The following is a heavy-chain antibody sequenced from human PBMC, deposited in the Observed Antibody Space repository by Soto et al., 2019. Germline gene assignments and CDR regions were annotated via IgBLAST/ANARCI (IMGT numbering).Heavy chain of an antibody. V-gene: IGHV1-69*13. D-gene: IGHD6-13*01. CDR2: IIPIFGTA. J-gene: IGHJ4*02. CDR3: ARGPAAAGLLSLPDY. CDR1: GGTFSSYA. Sequence: SVKVSCKASGGTFSSYAISWVRQAPGQGLEWMGGIIPIFGTANYAQKFQGRVTITADESTSTAYMELSSLRSEDTAVYYCARGPAAAGLLSLPDYWGQGTLVTVSS.